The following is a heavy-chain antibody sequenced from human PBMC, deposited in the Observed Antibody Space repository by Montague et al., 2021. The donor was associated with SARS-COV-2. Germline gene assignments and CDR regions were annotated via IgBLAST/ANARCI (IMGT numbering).Heavy chain of an antibody. CDR1: GGSISSYY. Sequence: SETLSLTCTVSGGSISSYYWSWIRQPPGKGLEWIGYLYYSGSTXXXPSXXXRVTISVDTSKNQFSLRLNSVTAADTAVYCCARHPPGYRYFYYLDVWGKGTTVTVSS. J-gene: IGHJ6*03. CDR3: ARHPPGYRYFYYLDV. V-gene: IGHV4-59*01. D-gene: IGHD1-1*01. CDR2: LYYSGST.